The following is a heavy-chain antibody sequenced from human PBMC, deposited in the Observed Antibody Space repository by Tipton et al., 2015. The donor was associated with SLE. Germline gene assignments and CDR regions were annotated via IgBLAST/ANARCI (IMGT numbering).Heavy chain of an antibody. D-gene: IGHD2-21*01. CDR2: ISYDGSNK. CDR1: GFTFSSYA. J-gene: IGHJ3*02. Sequence: SLRLSCAASGFTFSSYAMHWVRQAPGKGLEWVAVISYDGSNKYYADSVKGRFTISRDNSKNTLYLQMNSLRAEDTAVYYCAKGDLRAIAGAFDIWGQGTMVTVSS. CDR3: AKGDLRAIAGAFDI. V-gene: IGHV3-30*04.